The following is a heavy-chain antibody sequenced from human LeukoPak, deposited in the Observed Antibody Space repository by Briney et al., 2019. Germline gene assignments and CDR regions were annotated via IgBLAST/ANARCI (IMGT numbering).Heavy chain of an antibody. D-gene: IGHD6-13*01. CDR3: ASKVAGYSSSWYLGAFDI. V-gene: IGHV3-30-3*01. J-gene: IGHJ3*02. CDR2: ISYDGSNK. Sequence: HPSETPSLTCTVSGGSISSYYWGWIRQPPGKGLEWVAVISYDGSNKYYADSVKGRFTISRDNSKNTLYLQMNSLRAEDTAVYYCASKVAGYSSSWYLGAFDIWGQGTMVTVSS. CDR1: GGSISSYY.